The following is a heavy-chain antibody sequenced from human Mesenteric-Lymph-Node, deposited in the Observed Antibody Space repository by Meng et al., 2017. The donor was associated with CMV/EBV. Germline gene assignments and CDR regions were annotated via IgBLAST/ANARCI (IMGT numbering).Heavy chain of an antibody. V-gene: IGHV4-39*07. Sequence: SETLSLTCTVSGGSISSNNHYWGWMRQPPGKGLEWVGSIFYGGNTYYNPSLKSRVTISADTTKTPFSLRLSSVTAADTAVYYCARIKPWSIAADGGDYWGQGTLVTVSS. CDR3: ARIKPWSIAADGGDY. D-gene: IGHD6-13*01. CDR1: GGSISSNNHY. CDR2: IFYGGNT. J-gene: IGHJ4*02.